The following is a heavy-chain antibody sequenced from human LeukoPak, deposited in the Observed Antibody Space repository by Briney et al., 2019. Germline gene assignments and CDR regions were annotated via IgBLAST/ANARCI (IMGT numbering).Heavy chain of an antibody. J-gene: IGHJ3*02. CDR2: INSDGSST. D-gene: IGHD3-22*01. CDR3: AREISMIVNTDAFDI. V-gene: IGHV3-74*01. Sequence: GGSLRLSCAASGFTFSSYWMHWVRQAPGKGLVWVSRINSDGSSTSYADSVKGRFTISRHNAKNTLYLQMNSLRAEDTAVYYCAREISMIVNTDAFDIWGQGTMVTVSS. CDR1: GFTFSSYW.